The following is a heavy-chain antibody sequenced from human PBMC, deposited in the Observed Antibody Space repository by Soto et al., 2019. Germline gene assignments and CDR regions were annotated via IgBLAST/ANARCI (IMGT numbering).Heavy chain of an antibody. CDR2: INHSGST. CDR1: GGSFSGYY. D-gene: IGHD3-3*01. V-gene: IGHV4-34*01. CDR3: ARANLYYDFWSGYYTGWFDP. J-gene: IGHJ5*02. Sequence: SETLSLTCAVYGGSFSGYYWSWIRQPPGKGLEWIGEINHSGSTNYNPSLKSRVTISVDTSKNQFSLKLSSVTAADTAVYYCARANLYYDFWSGYYTGWFDPWRQGTLVTVSS.